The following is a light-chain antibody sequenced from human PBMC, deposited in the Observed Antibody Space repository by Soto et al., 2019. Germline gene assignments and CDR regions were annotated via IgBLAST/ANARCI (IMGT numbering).Light chain of an antibody. J-gene: IGLJ3*02. CDR2: YDD. CDR3: VAWDDSLNGLV. Sequence: QSVLTQPPSVSVAPRQRVTISCSGSSSNVGKNAVNWYQRLPGKAPNLLIYYDDLMPSGVSDRFSGSKSGTSATLAISGLQSEDEADYFCVAWDDSLNGLVFGGGTKVTVL. V-gene: IGLV1-36*01. CDR1: SSNVGKNA.